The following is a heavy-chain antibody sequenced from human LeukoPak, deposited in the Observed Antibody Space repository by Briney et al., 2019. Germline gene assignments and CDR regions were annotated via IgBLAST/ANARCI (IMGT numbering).Heavy chain of an antibody. CDR1: GFTFSSYS. D-gene: IGHD6-19*01. Sequence: GGSLRLSCAASGFTFSSYSMNWVRQAPGKGLEWVSSISSSSSYIYYADSVKGRFTISRDNAKNSLYLQMNSLRAEGTAVYYCARLSIAVAGLDYWGQGTLVTVSS. J-gene: IGHJ4*02. CDR2: ISSSSSYI. V-gene: IGHV3-21*01. CDR3: ARLSIAVAGLDY.